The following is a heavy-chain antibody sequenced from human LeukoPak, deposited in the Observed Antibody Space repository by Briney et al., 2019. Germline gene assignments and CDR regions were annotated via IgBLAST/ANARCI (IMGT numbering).Heavy chain of an antibody. D-gene: IGHD5-24*01. J-gene: IGHJ2*01. CDR3: ARVGRWLHAWYFDL. V-gene: IGHV1-2*06. CDR2: INPNSGGT. Sequence: ASVKVSCKASGYTFTSYGISWVRQAPGQGLEWMGRINPNSGGTNYAQKFQGRVTMTRDTSISTAYMELSRLRSDDTAVYYCARVGRWLHAWYFDLWGRGTMVTVSS. CDR1: GYTFTSYG.